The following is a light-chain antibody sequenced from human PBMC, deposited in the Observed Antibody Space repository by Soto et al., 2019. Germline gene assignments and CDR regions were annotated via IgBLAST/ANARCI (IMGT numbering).Light chain of an antibody. Sequence: EIVMTQSTATLSVSPGERAIFSCRASQSVDSKLAWYQQKLGQAPRLLIYDASTRATGIPARFSGSGSGTEFTLTIISLQSEDFATYYCQQYYVWNTFGGGSMV. J-gene: IGKJ4*01. CDR1: QSVDSK. CDR3: QQYYVWNT. V-gene: IGKV3D-15*01. CDR2: DAS.